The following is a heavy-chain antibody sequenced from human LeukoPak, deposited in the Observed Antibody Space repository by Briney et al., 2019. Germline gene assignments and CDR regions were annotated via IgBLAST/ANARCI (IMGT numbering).Heavy chain of an antibody. J-gene: IGHJ4*02. D-gene: IGHD3-22*01. CDR3: ARDETYYYDSSGSGWVDY. CDR2: INPSGGFT. V-gene: IGHV1-46*01. Sequence: ASVKVSCKASGYSFSTHWMHWVRQAPGQGLEWMGIINPSGGFTSYAQKLQGRVTVTRDTSISTAYMELSRLRSDDTAVYYCARDETYYYDSSGSGWVDYWGQGTLVTVSS. CDR1: GYSFSTHW.